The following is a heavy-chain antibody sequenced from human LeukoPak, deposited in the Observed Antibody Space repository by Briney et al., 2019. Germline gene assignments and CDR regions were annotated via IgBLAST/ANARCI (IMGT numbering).Heavy chain of an antibody. Sequence: PGGSLRLSCAASGFTFDYYGLGWVRQAPGKGLGWVSGINWNGDSTDYADSVKGRFTISRDNAKNSLYLQMNSLRAEDTAVYYCARDRYDDTSGFLDFWGRGTLVTVSS. V-gene: IGHV3-20*04. J-gene: IGHJ4*02. CDR2: INWNGDST. CDR1: GFTFDYYG. CDR3: ARDRYDDTSGFLDF. D-gene: IGHD3-22*01.